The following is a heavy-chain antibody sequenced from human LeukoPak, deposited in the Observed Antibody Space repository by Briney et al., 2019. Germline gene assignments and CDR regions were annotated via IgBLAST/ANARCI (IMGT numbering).Heavy chain of an antibody. CDR1: GFTFSNYA. J-gene: IGHJ4*02. CDR3: AKGRSVIRGELDY. V-gene: IGHV3-23*01. CDR2: ISGSGDST. Sequence: PGGSLRLSCAASGFTFSNYAMRWVRQAPGKGLEWVSAISGSGDSTYYADSVKGRFTISRDNSKNTLFLQMDSLRADDTAVYYCAKGRSVIRGELDYWGQGNLVTVSS. D-gene: IGHD3-10*01.